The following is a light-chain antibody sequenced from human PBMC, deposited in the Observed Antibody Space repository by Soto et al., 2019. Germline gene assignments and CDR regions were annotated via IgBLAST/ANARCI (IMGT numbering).Light chain of an antibody. CDR1: SSDVGGYNF. J-gene: IGLJ2*01. Sequence: QSVLTQPRSVSGSPGQSVTISCTGTSSDVGGYNFVSWYQQHPGKVPRLMIYDVSKRPSGVPDRFSGSKSGNTASLTISGLQSEAGADYSCRSYEVSYTYVVFGGGTKLTVL. CDR2: DVS. V-gene: IGLV2-11*01. CDR3: RSYEVSYTYVV.